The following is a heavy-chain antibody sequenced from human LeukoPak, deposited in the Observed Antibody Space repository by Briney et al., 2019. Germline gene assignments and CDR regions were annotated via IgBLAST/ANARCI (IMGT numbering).Heavy chain of an antibody. Sequence: GGSLRLSRAASGFSFSSYWMTWVRQAPGKGLEWVANIKQDESEKNYVDSVKGRFTISRDNAKNSLYLQMNSLRAEDTAVYYCVMGFRTADWGQGTLVTVSS. CDR3: VMGFRTAD. CDR1: GFSFSSYW. J-gene: IGHJ4*02. V-gene: IGHV3-7*04. D-gene: IGHD1-1*01. CDR2: IKQDESEK.